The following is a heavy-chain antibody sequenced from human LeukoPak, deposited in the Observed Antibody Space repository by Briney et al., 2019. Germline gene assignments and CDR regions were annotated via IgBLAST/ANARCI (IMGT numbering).Heavy chain of an antibody. D-gene: IGHD3-16*02. CDR3: VGLNYNAGSYRNY. V-gene: IGHV3-30*02. CDR2: IRYGGSNK. J-gene: IGHJ4*02. CDR1: GFTLSGFG. Sequence: GGSLRLSCAVSGFTLSGFGMHWVRQVPDKGLAWVAFIRYGGSNKYYADSVKGLFTISRDNSKNTLYLQMISLRAEDTAEYYCVGLNYNAGSYRNYWGQGTLVTVSP.